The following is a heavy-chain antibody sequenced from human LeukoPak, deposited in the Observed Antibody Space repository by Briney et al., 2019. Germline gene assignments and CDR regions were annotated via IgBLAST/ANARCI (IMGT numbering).Heavy chain of an antibody. CDR3: ARVREGWLQLRVSLDY. V-gene: IGHV1-8*01. D-gene: IGHD5-24*01. CDR1: GYTFTSYD. Sequence: ASVSVSCRASGYTFTSYDINWVRQATGQGREGRGWMNPNSGNTGYAQKFQGRVTMTRNTSISTAYMELSSLRSEDTAVYYCARVREGWLQLRVSLDYWGQGALVTVSS. J-gene: IGHJ4*02. CDR2: MNPNSGNT.